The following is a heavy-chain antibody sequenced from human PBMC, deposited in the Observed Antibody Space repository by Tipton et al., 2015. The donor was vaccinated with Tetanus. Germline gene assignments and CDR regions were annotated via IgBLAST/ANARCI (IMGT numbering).Heavy chain of an antibody. Sequence: QLVQSGAEVKKPGASVKVSCKASGYTFTSYGISWVRQAPGQGLEWMGWISAYNGNTNYAQKLQGRVTMTTDTSTSTAYMELRSLRSDDTAVYYCARSYYYDSSGYYYWDAFDIWGQGTMVTVSS. D-gene: IGHD3-22*01. CDR1: GYTFTSYG. CDR3: ARSYYYDSSGYYYWDAFDI. V-gene: IGHV1-18*04. J-gene: IGHJ3*02. CDR2: ISAYNGNT.